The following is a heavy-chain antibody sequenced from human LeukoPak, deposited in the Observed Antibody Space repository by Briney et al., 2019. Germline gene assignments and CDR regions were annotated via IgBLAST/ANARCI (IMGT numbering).Heavy chain of an antibody. D-gene: IGHD6-19*01. Sequence: PSETLSLTCTVSGGSISSSSYYWGWIRQPPGKGLEWIGSIYYSGSTYYNPSLKSRVTISVDTSKNQFSLKLSSVTAADTAVYYCARDRYSSGWYDYYYYMDVWGKGTTVTVSS. CDR1: GGSISSSSYY. CDR3: ARDRYSSGWYDYYYYMDV. CDR2: IYYSGST. J-gene: IGHJ6*03. V-gene: IGHV4-39*07.